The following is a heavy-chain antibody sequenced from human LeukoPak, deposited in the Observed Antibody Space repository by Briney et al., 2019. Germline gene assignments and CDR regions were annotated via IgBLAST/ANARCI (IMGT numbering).Heavy chain of an antibody. Sequence: PGGSLRLSCAASGFTFSDYYMSWIRQAPGKGLEWDSYISTSGSTKYYADSVKGQLTISRDNAKNSLYLQVNSLRAEDTAVYYCASTPTPTDYWGQGTLVTVSS. CDR2: ISTSGSTK. CDR3: ASTPTPTDY. J-gene: IGHJ4*02. CDR1: GFTFSDYY. V-gene: IGHV3-11*04.